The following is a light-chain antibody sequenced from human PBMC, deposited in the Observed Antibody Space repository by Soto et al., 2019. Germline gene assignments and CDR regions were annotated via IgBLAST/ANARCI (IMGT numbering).Light chain of an antibody. Sequence: QSALTQPRSVSGSPGQSVTISCTGTSSDVGGYNYVSWYQQHPGKAPKLMIYDVSKRPSGVPDRFSGSKSRNAASLTISGHQAEDLADYYCGSYAGSYTLLVFGGGTKLTVL. J-gene: IGLJ2*01. CDR1: SSDVGGYNY. CDR2: DVS. V-gene: IGLV2-11*01. CDR3: GSYAGSYTLLV.